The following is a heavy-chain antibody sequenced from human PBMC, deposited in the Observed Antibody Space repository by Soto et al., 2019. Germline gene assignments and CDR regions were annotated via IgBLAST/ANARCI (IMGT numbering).Heavy chain of an antibody. Sequence: QVQLVESGGGVVQPGRSLRLSCAASGFTFSSYAMHWVRQAPGKGLEWVAVISYDGSNKYYADSVKGRFTISRDNSKNTLYLQMHSLRAEDTAVYYCARDASNYYGSGSYPRAGGMDVWGQGTTVTVSS. CDR2: ISYDGSNK. J-gene: IGHJ6*02. V-gene: IGHV3-30-3*01. CDR1: GFTFSSYA. CDR3: ARDASNYYGSGSYPRAGGMDV. D-gene: IGHD3-10*01.